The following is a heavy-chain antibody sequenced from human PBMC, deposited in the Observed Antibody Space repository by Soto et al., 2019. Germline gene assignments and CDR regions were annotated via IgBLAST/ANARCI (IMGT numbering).Heavy chain of an antibody. D-gene: IGHD6-19*01. J-gene: IGHJ4*02. CDR1: GGFISGSY. V-gene: IGHV4-59*01. CDR3: ARSVAVPGAHIDY. CDR2: VYYTGST. Sequence: SETLSLTCSVSGGFISGSYWSWIRQSPGKGPEWLGYVYYTGSTNYSPSLRSRVSISVDTSKNEFSLRLSSVTAADTAVYFCARSVAVPGAHIDYWGQGTQVTVSS.